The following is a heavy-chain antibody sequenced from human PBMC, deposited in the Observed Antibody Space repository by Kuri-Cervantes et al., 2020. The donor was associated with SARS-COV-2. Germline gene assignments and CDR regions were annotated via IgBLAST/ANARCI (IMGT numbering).Heavy chain of an antibody. CDR2: ISSSSSYI. CDR3: TREGLTGKDWRVFDC. J-gene: IGHJ4*02. V-gene: IGHV3-21*01. CDR1: GFTFRSYS. Sequence: GESLKISCAASGFTFRSYSTNWVRQAPGKGLEWVSSISSSSSYIYYADSVKGRFTISRDNAKNSLYLQMNSLRAEDTAVYYCTREGLTGKDWRVFDCWGQGTLVTVSS. D-gene: IGHD1-20*01.